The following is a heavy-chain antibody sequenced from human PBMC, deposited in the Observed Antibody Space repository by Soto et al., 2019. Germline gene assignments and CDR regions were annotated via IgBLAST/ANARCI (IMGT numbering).Heavy chain of an antibody. V-gene: IGHV3-23*01. CDR2: ISGSGGST. J-gene: IGHJ4*02. D-gene: IGHD4-17*01. Sequence: GGSLRLSCAASGFTFGSYAMSWVRQAPGKGLEWVSAISGSGGSTYYADSVKGRFTISRDNSKNTLYLQMNSLRAEDTAVYYCAKDLDYGDYGGGIYFDYWGQGTLVTVSS. CDR3: AKDLDYGDYGGGIYFDY. CDR1: GFTFGSYA.